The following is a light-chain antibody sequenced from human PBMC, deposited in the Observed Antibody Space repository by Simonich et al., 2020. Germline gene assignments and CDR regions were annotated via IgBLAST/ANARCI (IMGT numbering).Light chain of an antibody. CDR1: SGSIASNY. CDR3: QSYDSSIWV. Sequence: NFMLTQPHSVSESPGKTVTISCTRSSGSIASNYVQWYQQRPGSAPTTVSYEDNQRPSGVPDRFSGSIDSSSNSASLTISGLKTEDEAHYYCQSYDSSIWVFGGGTKLTVL. J-gene: IGLJ3*02. V-gene: IGLV6-57*03. CDR2: EDN.